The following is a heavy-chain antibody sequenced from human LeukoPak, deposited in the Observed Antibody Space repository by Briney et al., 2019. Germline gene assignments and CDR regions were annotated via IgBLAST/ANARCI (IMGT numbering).Heavy chain of an antibody. Sequence: SETLSLTCAVYGGSFSGYYWSWIRQPPGKGLEWIGEINHSGSTNYNPSLKSRVTISVDTSKNQFSLKLSSVTAADTAVYYCARDRRSWFDPWGQGTLVTVSS. J-gene: IGHJ5*02. CDR3: ARDRRSWFDP. V-gene: IGHV4-34*01. CDR1: GGSFSGYY. CDR2: INHSGST.